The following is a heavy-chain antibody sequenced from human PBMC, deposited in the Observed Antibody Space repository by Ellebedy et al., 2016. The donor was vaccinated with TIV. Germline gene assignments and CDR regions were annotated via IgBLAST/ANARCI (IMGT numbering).Heavy chain of an antibody. CDR2: IKQDGSEE. Sequence: PGGSLRLSCPASGFTLSSYWMQWVRQVPGKGLEWVANIKQDGSEEYYLASVKGRFTISRDNAKKSLYLQMNSLRSEDTAVYYCARGTGWIIDYWGQGMLVTVSS. D-gene: IGHD6-19*01. V-gene: IGHV3-7*04. CDR1: GFTLSSYW. J-gene: IGHJ4*02. CDR3: ARGTGWIIDY.